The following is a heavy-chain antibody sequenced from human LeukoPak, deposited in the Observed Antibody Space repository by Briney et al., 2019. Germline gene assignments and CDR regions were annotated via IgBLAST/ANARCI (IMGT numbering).Heavy chain of an antibody. Sequence: SVKVSCKASGGTFISYAISWVRQAPGQGLEWMGGIIPIFGTANYAQKFQGRVTITADESTSTAYMELSSLRSEDTAVYYCARRPPYYSLEHYGMDVWGKGTTVTVSS. CDR3: ARRPPYYSLEHYGMDV. V-gene: IGHV1-69*01. J-gene: IGHJ6*04. CDR2: IIPIFGTA. D-gene: IGHD3-16*01. CDR1: GGTFISYA.